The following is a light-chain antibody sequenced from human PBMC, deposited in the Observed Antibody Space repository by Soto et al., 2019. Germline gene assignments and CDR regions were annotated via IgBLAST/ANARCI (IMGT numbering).Light chain of an antibody. CDR2: AAS. CDR3: LQDYTYPRT. Sequence: AIQMTQSPSSLSASVGDRVTITCRASQDIRSDLAWYQKKSGKAPKLLIYAASTLQSGVPSRFSGSGSGSDFALTISSLQPEDFATYYCLQDYTYPRTVGQGTSVDI. V-gene: IGKV1-6*01. CDR1: QDIRSD. J-gene: IGKJ1*01.